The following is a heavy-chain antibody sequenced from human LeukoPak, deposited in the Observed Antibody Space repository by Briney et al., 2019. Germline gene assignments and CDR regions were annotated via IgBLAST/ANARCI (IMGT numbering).Heavy chain of an antibody. CDR3: ARGRSGLAAAGTYDY. CDR2: INPKSGRT. J-gene: IGHJ4*02. V-gene: IGHV1-8*01. CDR1: GYTFTSSD. Sequence: ASVKVSCKASGYTFTSSDINWVRQATGQGLEWMGWINPKSGRTVYAKKFQARVSMTMNTSISTAYMEVSSLRFEDTAVYYCARGRSGLAAAGTYDYWGQGTLITVFS. D-gene: IGHD6-13*01.